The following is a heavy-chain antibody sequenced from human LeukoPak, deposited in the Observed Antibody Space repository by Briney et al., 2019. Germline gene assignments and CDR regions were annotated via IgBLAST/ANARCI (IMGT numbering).Heavy chain of an antibody. CDR3: ARHLGTPGTRGFDY. CDR2: ISYDGSNK. J-gene: IGHJ4*02. D-gene: IGHD1-1*01. CDR1: GFAFSSYA. V-gene: IGHV3-30*04. Sequence: PGGSLRLSCAASGFAFSSYAMHWVRQAPGKGLEWVAVISYDGSNKYYADSVKGRFTISRDNSKNTLYLQMNSLRAEDTAVYYCARHLGTPGTRGFDYWGQGTLVTVSS.